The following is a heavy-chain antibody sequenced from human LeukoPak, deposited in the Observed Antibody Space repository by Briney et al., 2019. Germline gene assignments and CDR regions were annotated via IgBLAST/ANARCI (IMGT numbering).Heavy chain of an antibody. D-gene: IGHD3-10*01. Sequence: ASVKVSCKASGYIFTSYDINWVRQATGQGLEWMGWISAYNGNTNYAQKLQGRVTMTTDTSTSTAYMELRSLRSDDTAVYYCARVSPGHQDYYGSGSYYSFDYWGQGTLVTVSS. J-gene: IGHJ4*02. V-gene: IGHV1-18*01. CDR3: ARVSPGHQDYYGSGSYYSFDY. CDR2: ISAYNGNT. CDR1: GYIFTSYD.